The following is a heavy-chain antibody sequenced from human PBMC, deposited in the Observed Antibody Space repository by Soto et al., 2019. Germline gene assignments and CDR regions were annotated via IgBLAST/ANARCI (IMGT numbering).Heavy chain of an antibody. Sequence: SETLSLTCGVSGDTISTGGYSWAWIRQPPGKALEWIGHTYHSGNPYYNPSLKSRVTISVDTSKNQFSLKLSSVTAADTAVYYCARFTGFNYYFDYWGQGTLVTVSS. V-gene: IGHV4-30-2*05. J-gene: IGHJ4*02. CDR3: ARFTGFNYYFDY. D-gene: IGHD1-20*01. CDR2: TYHSGNP. CDR1: GDTISTGGYS.